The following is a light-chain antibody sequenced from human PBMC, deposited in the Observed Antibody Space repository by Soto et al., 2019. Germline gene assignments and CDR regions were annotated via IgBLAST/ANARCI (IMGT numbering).Light chain of an antibody. Sequence: QSALTQPPSASGSPGQSVTISCTGTSSDVGGYNYVSWYQQYPAKAPKLLIYEVSKRPSGFPDRFSGSKSGNTASLTVSGLQAEDEADYFCSSHAGSNSYAVFGGVTKLTVL. CDR2: EVS. V-gene: IGLV2-8*01. CDR3: SSHAGSNSYAV. CDR1: SSDVGGYNY. J-gene: IGLJ2*01.